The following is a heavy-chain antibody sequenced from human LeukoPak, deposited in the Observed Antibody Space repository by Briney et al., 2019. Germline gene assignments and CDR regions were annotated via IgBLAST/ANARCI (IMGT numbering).Heavy chain of an antibody. CDR2: IIPIFGTA. CDR1: GGTFSSYA. CDR3: ARGPPLRYFDY. Sequence: SVKVSCKASGGTFSSYAISWVRQAPGQGLEWMGGIIPIFGTAIYAQKFQGRVTITADKSTSTAYMELSSLRSEDTAVYYCARGPPLRYFDYWGQGTLVTVSS. V-gene: IGHV1-69*06. D-gene: IGHD3-3*01. J-gene: IGHJ4*02.